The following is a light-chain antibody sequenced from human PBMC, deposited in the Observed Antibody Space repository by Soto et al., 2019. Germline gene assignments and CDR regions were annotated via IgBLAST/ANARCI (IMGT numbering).Light chain of an antibody. V-gene: IGKV3-20*01. CDR2: GAS. CDR3: QQYGDSPT. J-gene: IGKJ1*01. CDR1: QSVGMNY. Sequence: DIVLTQSPGTLSLSPGERGTLSCRASQSVGMNYLAWYQQKPGQPPRLLIYGASSRASGVPDRFSGSGSGTDFTLTSNRLEPEDFAVYICQQYGDSPTFGQGTKV.